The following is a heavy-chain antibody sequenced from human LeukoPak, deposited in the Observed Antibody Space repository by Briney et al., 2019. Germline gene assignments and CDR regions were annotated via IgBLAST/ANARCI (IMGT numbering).Heavy chain of an antibody. Sequence: GGSLRLSCAASGFTFSSYSMNWVRQAPGKGLEWVSSISSSSSYIYYADSVKGRFTISRDNAKNSLYLQMNSLRAEDAAVYYCARQYYYGSGSYLVAYGMDVWGKGTTVTVSS. CDR1: GFTFSSYS. J-gene: IGHJ6*04. CDR2: ISSSSSYI. D-gene: IGHD3-10*01. V-gene: IGHV3-21*01. CDR3: ARQYYYGSGSYLVAYGMDV.